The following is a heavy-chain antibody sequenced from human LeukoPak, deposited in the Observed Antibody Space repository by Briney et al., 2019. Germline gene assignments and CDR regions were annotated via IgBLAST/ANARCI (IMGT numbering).Heavy chain of an antibody. CDR1: GYTFTGNF. Sequence: ASVKVSCKTSGYTFTGNFMHWVRQAPGQGPEWMGWINPNSGGTNYAQKFQGRVTMTRDTSISTAYMELSRLRSDDTAVYYCARGRYFDGNWGQGTLVTVSS. CDR3: ARGRYFDGN. J-gene: IGHJ4*02. CDR2: INPNSGGT. D-gene: IGHD3-9*01. V-gene: IGHV1-2*02.